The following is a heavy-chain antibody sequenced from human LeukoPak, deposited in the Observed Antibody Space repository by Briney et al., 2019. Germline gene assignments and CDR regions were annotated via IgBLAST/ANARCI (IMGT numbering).Heavy chain of an antibody. V-gene: IGHV3-53*01. D-gene: IGHD1-14*01. J-gene: IGHJ4*02. CDR1: GFTFSSYS. CDR2: IYSGGST. CDR3: AKNLHRAWDY. Sequence: PGGSLRLSCAASGFTFSSYSMNWVRQAPGKGLEWVSVIYSGGSTYYADSVKGRFTISRDNSKNTLYLQMNSLRAEDTAVYYCAKNLHRAWDYWGQGTLVTVSS.